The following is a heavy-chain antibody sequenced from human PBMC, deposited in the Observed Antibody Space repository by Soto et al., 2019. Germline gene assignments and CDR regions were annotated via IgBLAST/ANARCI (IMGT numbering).Heavy chain of an antibody. CDR2: IWYDASKQ. J-gene: IGHJ4*02. CDR1: GFSFSVYG. CDR3: AAWEEGATGVH. V-gene: IGHV3-33*01. Sequence: QVQLVESGGGVVQPGRSLRLSCETSGFSFSVYGMHWVRQAPGKGLEWVAVIWYDASKQFYAASVEGRFTIARDNSKALLSHQMDRLSAEERAVYYCAAWEEGATGVHWGQGTLVTVSS. D-gene: IGHD5-12*01.